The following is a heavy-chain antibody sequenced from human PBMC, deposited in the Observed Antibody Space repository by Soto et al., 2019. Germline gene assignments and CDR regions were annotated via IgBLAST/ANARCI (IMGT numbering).Heavy chain of an antibody. V-gene: IGHV1-18*01. Sequence: VQLVQSGAEVKKSGASVKVSCKTSGYTFISYGISWVRQAPGVGLEWMGWISPYNDNTNNAQKINGRVSMTTDTLTKTASMEVRSLRSDDTAVYYCARDGFYAGKVRYSYGYSSPRFYGMDVWGQGTTVIVSS. CDR1: GYTFISYG. CDR2: ISPYNDNT. J-gene: IGHJ6*02. D-gene: IGHD5-18*01. CDR3: ARDGFYAGKVRYSYGYSSPRFYGMDV.